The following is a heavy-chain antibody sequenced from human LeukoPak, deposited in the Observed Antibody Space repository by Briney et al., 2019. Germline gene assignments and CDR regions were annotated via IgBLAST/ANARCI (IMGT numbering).Heavy chain of an antibody. CDR1: GYSFTDYY. V-gene: IGHV1-2*02. Sequence: ASVKVSCKTSGYSFTDYYMHWVRQAPGQGLEWMGWINPNSGGTSSAQKFQGRVTMTRDTSITTAYMELSRLRSDDTAVYYCARDDTSGSYSLDYWGQGTLVTVSS. J-gene: IGHJ4*02. CDR3: ARDDTSGSYSLDY. CDR2: INPNSGGT. D-gene: IGHD1-26*01.